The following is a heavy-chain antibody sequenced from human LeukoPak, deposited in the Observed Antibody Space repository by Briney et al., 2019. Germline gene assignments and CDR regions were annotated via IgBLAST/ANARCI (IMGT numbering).Heavy chain of an antibody. V-gene: IGHV3-11*01. D-gene: IGHD3-22*01. CDR2: ISSSGSTI. J-gene: IGHJ4*02. CDR3: ARDLASHYYDSSGYYYY. CDR1: GFTFSDYY. Sequence: GGSLRLSCAASGFTFSDYYMSWIRQAPGKGLEWVSYISSSGSTIYYADSVKGRFTISRDNAKNSLYLQMNSLRAEDTAVYYCARDLASHYYDSSGYYYYWGQGTLVTVSS.